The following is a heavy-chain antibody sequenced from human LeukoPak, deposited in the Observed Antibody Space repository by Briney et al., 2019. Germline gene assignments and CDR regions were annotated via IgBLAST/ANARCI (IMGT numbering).Heavy chain of an antibody. CDR2: ISYDGSNK. J-gene: IGHJ4*02. CDR3: ARGEYYYDSSGYYEYFDY. Sequence: GGSLRLSCAASGFTFSSYAMHWVRQAPGKGLEWVAVISYDGSNKYYADSVKGRFTISRDNSKNTLYLQMNSLRAEDTAVYYCARGEYYYDSSGYYEYFDYWGQGTLVTVSS. V-gene: IGHV3-30*04. D-gene: IGHD3-22*01. CDR1: GFTFSSYA.